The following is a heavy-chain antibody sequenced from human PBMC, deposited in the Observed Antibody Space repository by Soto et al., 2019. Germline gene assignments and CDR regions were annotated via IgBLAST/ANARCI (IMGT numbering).Heavy chain of an antibody. J-gene: IGHJ4*02. CDR1: GYTFSSNG. V-gene: IGHV1-18*04. CDR2: ISTFNGNA. CDR3: ARLHGYSSGWYEY. D-gene: IGHD6-19*01. Sequence: ASVKVSCKASGYTFSSNGVSWVRQAPGQGLEWMGWISTFNGNAHYAQKFQGRVTMTTDTSTNTAYMELTSLSSDDTAVYYCARLHGYSSGWYEYWGQGTLVTVSS.